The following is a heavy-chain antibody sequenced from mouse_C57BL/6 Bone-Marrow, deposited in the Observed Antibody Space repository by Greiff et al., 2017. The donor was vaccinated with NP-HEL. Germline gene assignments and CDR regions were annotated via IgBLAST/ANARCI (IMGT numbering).Heavy chain of an antibody. V-gene: IGHV5-6*02. D-gene: IGHD1-2*01. Sequence: DVKLVESGGDLVKPGGSLKLSCAASGFTFSSYGMSWVRQTPDKRLEWVATISSGGSYTYYPDSVKGRFTISRDNAKNTLYLQMSSLKSEDTAMYYCARGYNYAIDYWGQGTSVTVSS. J-gene: IGHJ4*01. CDR3: ARGYNYAIDY. CDR1: GFTFSSYG. CDR2: ISSGGSYT.